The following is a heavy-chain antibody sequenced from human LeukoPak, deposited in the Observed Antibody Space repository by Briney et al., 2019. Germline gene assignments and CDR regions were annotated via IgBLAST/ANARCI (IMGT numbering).Heavy chain of an antibody. J-gene: IGHJ4*02. CDR3: ARGAYDSSGYTFDY. CDR1: GFTFSSYD. Sequence: GGSLRLSCAASGFTFSSYDMHWVRRATGKGLEWVSAIDTAGDSYYPGSVKGRFAISRENAKNSLYLQMNSLRAGDTAVYYCARGAYDSSGYTFDYWGQGTLVTVSS. D-gene: IGHD3-22*01. CDR2: IDTAGDS. V-gene: IGHV3-13*01.